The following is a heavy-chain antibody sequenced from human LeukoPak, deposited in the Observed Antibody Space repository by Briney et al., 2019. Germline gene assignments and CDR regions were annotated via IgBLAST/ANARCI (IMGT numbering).Heavy chain of an antibody. CDR1: GGSISSYY. CDR2: IYYSGST. D-gene: IGHD3-9*01. CDR3: ARATIFGVAPLRYFDWLPLYFDY. J-gene: IGHJ4*02. V-gene: IGHV4-59*01. Sequence: PSETLSLTCTVSGGSISSYYWSWIRQPPGKGLEWIGYIYYSGSTNYNPSLKSRVTISVDTSKNQFSLKLSSVTAADTAVYYCARATIFGVAPLRYFDWLPLYFDYWGQGTLVTVSS.